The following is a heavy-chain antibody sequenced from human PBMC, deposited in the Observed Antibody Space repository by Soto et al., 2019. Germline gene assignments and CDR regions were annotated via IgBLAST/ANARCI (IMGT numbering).Heavy chain of an antibody. CDR2: IWYDGSNK. CDR1: GFTFSSYG. V-gene: IGHV3-33*01. Sequence: QVQLVESGGGVVQPGRSLRLSCAASGFTFSSYGMHWVRQAPGKGLEWVAVIWYDGSNKYYADSVKGRFTISRDNSKNTLYLQMNSLRAEDTAVYYCARERGGLSYYYYGMDVWGQGTTVTVSS. CDR3: ARERGGLSYYYYGMDV. J-gene: IGHJ6*02. D-gene: IGHD3-16*01.